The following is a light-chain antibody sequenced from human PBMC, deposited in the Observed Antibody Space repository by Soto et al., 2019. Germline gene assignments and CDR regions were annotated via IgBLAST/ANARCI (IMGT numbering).Light chain of an antibody. CDR2: GAS. J-gene: IGKJ4*01. Sequence: ETVMTQSPGTLSVSLGERATLSCRASQSVSSNLAWYQQKPGQAPRLLIYGASTRATGIPARFSGSGSGTDFTLTISSLQSQDFAVYYCQQYNNWPPLTFGGGTKVDIK. CDR1: QSVSSN. CDR3: QQYNNWPPLT. V-gene: IGKV3-15*01.